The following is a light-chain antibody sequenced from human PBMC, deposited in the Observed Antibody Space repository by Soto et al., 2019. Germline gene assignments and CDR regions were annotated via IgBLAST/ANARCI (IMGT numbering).Light chain of an antibody. J-gene: IGLJ1*01. CDR3: MSYTTSSTYV. Sequence: QSVLTQPASVSGSPGQSITISCTGTSSDVGGYNYVSWYQQQPGKAPKLMISNVSNRPSGVSNRFSASKSGNTASLTISGLQTEDEADYYCMSYTTSSTYVFGAGTQLTVL. CDR2: NVS. CDR1: SSDVGGYNY. V-gene: IGLV2-14*01.